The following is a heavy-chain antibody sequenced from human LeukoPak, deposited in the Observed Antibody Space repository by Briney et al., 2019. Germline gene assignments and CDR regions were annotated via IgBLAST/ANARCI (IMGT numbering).Heavy chain of an antibody. CDR3: ARGVFYCSSTSCYTSKSTDQYYYYYYMDV. V-gene: IGHV1-69*05. Sequence: GASVKVSCKASGGTFSSYAISWVRQAPGQGLEWMGGIIPIFGTANYAQKFQSRVTITTDESTSTAYMELSSLRSEDTAVYYCARGVFYCSSTSCYTSKSTDQYYYYYYMDVWGKGTTVTVSS. J-gene: IGHJ6*03. D-gene: IGHD2-2*02. CDR1: GGTFSSYA. CDR2: IIPIFGTA.